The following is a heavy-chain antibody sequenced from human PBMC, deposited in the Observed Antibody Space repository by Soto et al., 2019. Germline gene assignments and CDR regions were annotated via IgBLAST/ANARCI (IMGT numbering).Heavy chain of an antibody. CDR2: INPSGGST. V-gene: IGHV1-46*01. CDR1: GYTFTSYY. CDR3: ARGSPEITIFGVVMAYYGMDV. D-gene: IGHD3-3*01. Sequence: ASVKVSCKASGYTFTSYYMHWVRQAPGQGLEWMGIINPSGGSTSYAQKFQGRVTMTRDTSTSTVYMELSSLRSEDTAVYYCARGSPEITIFGVVMAYYGMDVWGQGTTVNVSS. J-gene: IGHJ6*02.